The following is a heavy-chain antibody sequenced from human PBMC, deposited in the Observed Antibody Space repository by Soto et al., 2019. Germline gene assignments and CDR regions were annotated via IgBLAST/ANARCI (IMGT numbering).Heavy chain of an antibody. V-gene: IGHV3-23*01. CDR2: ISGSGGST. CDR3: AKDSVRSAIFGVVILPKFDY. J-gene: IGHJ4*02. D-gene: IGHD3-3*01. Sequence: GGSLRLSCAASGFTFSSYAMSWVRQAPGKGLEWVSAISGSGGSTYYADSVKGRFTISRDNSKNTLYLQMNSLRAEVTAVYYCAKDSVRSAIFGVVILPKFDYWGQGTLVTVSS. CDR1: GFTFSSYA.